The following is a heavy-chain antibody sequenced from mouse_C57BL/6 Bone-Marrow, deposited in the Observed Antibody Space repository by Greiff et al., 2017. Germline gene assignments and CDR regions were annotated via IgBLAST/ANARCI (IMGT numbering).Heavy chain of an antibody. Sequence: QVQLQQPGAELVMPGASVKLSCKASGYTFTSYWMHWVKQRPGQGLEWIGEIDPSDSYPNYNQKFKGKSTLTVDKSSSTAYMQLSSLTSEDSAVYYCARETTVAPYYAMDYWGQGTSVTVAS. J-gene: IGHJ4*01. CDR2: IDPSDSYP. CDR1: GYTFTSYW. V-gene: IGHV1-69*01. D-gene: IGHD1-1*01. CDR3: ARETTVAPYYAMDY.